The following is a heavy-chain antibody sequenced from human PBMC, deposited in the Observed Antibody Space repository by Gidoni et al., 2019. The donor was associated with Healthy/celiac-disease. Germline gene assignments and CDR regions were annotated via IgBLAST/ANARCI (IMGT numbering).Heavy chain of an antibody. Sequence: QVQLVESGGGVVQPGRSLRLSCAASGFTFSSYAMHWVRQAPGKGLEWVAVISYDGSNKYYADSVKGRFTISRDNSKNTLYLQMNSLRAEDTAVYYCARDNWTGSSGWWARYYYYGMDVWGQGTTVTVSS. V-gene: IGHV3-30-3*01. D-gene: IGHD6-19*01. CDR2: ISYDGSNK. CDR1: GFTFSSYA. J-gene: IGHJ6*02. CDR3: ARDNWTGSSGWWARYYYYGMDV.